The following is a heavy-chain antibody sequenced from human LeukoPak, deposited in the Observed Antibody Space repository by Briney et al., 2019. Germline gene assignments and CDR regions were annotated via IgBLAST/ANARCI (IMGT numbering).Heavy chain of an antibody. CDR1: EFTFRTYG. CDR2: ISGSSGSM. CDR3: ARVYCTGGMCYTGLDY. V-gene: IGHV3-48*02. D-gene: IGHD2-8*02. Sequence: GGSLRLSCAASEFTFRTYGMNWVRQAPGKGLEWVSYISGSSGSMYDADSVKGRFTISRDNAKNSLYLQMNSLRDEDTAFYYCARVYCTGGMCYTGLDYWGQGTLVTVSS. J-gene: IGHJ4*02.